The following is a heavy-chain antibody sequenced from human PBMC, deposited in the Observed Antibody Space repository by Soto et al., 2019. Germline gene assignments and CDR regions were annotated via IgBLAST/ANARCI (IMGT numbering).Heavy chain of an antibody. Sequence: QVQLVQSGAEVKKPGASVKVSCKASGYTFTSYYMHWVRQAPGQGLEWMGIINTSGGSTSYAQKFQGRVTMTRDTSTSTVYMELSSLRSEDTAVYYCARGGPIVLMVYAATPYFDYWGQGTLVTVSS. J-gene: IGHJ4*02. CDR1: GYTFTSYY. CDR2: INTSGGST. CDR3: ARGGPIVLMVYAATPYFDY. D-gene: IGHD2-8*01. V-gene: IGHV1-46*03.